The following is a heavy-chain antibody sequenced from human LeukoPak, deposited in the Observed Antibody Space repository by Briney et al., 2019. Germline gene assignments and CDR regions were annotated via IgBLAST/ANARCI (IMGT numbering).Heavy chain of an antibody. D-gene: IGHD5-24*01. V-gene: IGHV3-73*01. CDR1: GFTFSGSA. J-gene: IGHJ1*01. CDR2: VRIKSNSYAT. Sequence: GGSLRLSCAASGFTFSGSAMHWVRQASGKGLEWVGRVRIKSNSYATAYAASVKGRFTISREDSKNTAYLQMNSLKTEDTAVYYCTRHNEMTHWGQGTLVTVST. CDR3: TRHNEMTH.